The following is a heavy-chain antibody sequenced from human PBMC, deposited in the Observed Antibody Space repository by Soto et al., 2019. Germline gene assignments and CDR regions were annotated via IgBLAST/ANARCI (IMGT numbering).Heavy chain of an antibody. CDR2: IYYSGST. CDR3: ARGGPAYGSGSYLSNDY. V-gene: IGHV4-31*03. Sequence: QVQLQESGPGLVKPSQTLSLTCTVSGGSISSGGYYWSWIRQHPGKGLEWIGYIYYSGSTYYNPSLKSRVTISVDTSKDQFSLKLSSVTAADTAVYYCARGGPAYGSGSYLSNDYWGQGTLVTVSS. J-gene: IGHJ4*02. D-gene: IGHD3-10*01. CDR1: GGSISSGGYY.